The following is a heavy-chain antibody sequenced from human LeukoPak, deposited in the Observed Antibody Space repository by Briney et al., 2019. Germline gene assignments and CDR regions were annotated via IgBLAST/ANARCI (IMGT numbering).Heavy chain of an antibody. CDR1: GYTFTSYD. CDR2: IIPIFGTA. Sequence: GASVKVSCKASGYTFTSYDINWVRQAPGQGLEWMGGIIPIFGTANYAQKFQGRVTITADESTSTAYMELSSLRSEDTAVYYCARATLDYYYDSSGYTPAPFDYWGQGTLVTVSS. D-gene: IGHD3-22*01. V-gene: IGHV1-69*13. J-gene: IGHJ4*02. CDR3: ARATLDYYYDSSGYTPAPFDY.